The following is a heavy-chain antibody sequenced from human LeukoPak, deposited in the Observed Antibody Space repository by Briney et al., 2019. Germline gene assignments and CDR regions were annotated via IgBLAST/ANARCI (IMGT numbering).Heavy chain of an antibody. CDR1: GYSISRNYH. D-gene: IGHD5-18*01. CDR2: IYHTGST. J-gene: IGHJ4*02. Sequence: SETLSLTCNVSGYSISRNYHWGWIRQPPGKGLEWIGTIYHTGSTYYSPSLKSRVTISIHTSKNQFSLKLSSVTAADTAVYYCARESVAMVNFDYWGQGTLVTVSS. CDR3: ARESVAMVNFDY. V-gene: IGHV4-38-2*02.